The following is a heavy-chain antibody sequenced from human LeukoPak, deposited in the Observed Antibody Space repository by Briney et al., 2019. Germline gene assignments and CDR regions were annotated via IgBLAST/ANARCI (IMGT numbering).Heavy chain of an antibody. J-gene: IGHJ4*02. D-gene: IGHD2-21*02. CDR1: GFTFSNYN. CDR2: ISSSGSYI. V-gene: IGHV3-21*01. CDR3: ASRARCGGDCYQFDY. Sequence: GGSLRLSCAASGFTFSNYNMNWVRQPPGKGLESLSSISSSGSYIYYADSMKGRFTISRDNAKHSLYLQMNSLRAEDTAVYYCASRARCGGDCYQFDYWGQGTLVTVSS.